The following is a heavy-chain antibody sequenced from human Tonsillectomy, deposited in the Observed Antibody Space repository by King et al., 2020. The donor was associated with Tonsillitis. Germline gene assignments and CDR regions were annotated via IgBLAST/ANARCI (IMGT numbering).Heavy chain of an antibody. CDR2: MYYLGST. CDR3: AGVELPYSWFDP. CDR1: GGSISSYY. Sequence: VQLQESGPGLVKPSETLSLTCTVSGGSISSYYWSWIRQPPGKGLEWIGYMYYLGSTNYNPSLKSRVTISVDTSKNQFSLKLSLVTAADTAVYYCAGVELPYSWFDPWGQGTLVTVSS. D-gene: IGHD1-7*01. J-gene: IGHJ5*02. V-gene: IGHV4-59*01.